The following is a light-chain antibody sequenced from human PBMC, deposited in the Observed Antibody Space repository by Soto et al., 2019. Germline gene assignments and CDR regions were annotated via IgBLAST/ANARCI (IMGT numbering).Light chain of an antibody. J-gene: IGKJ1*01. CDR1: QSISNH. CDR2: AAS. Sequence: DIQMTQSPSSLSASVEDRVIITCRASQSISNHLNWYQQKPGKAPTLLIFAASSLQSGVPSRFSGSRSGPGFTLPISSLQPEDFATYYCQQSYSSPPTFGQGT. CDR3: QQSYSSPPT. V-gene: IGKV1-39*01.